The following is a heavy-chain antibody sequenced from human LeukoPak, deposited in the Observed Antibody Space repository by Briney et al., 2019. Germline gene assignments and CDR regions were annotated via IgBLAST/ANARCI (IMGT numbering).Heavy chain of an antibody. CDR2: IRSKANSYAT. J-gene: IGHJ4*02. Sequence: GGSLRLSCAASGFTFSGSAMHWVRQASGKGLEWVGRIRSKANSYATAYAASVKGRVTISRDDSKNTAYLQMNSLKTEDTAVYYCTRRGDDCDSSGYYFHFWGQGTLVTVSS. V-gene: IGHV3-73*01. CDR3: TRRGDDCDSSGYYFHF. D-gene: IGHD3-22*01. CDR1: GFTFSGSA.